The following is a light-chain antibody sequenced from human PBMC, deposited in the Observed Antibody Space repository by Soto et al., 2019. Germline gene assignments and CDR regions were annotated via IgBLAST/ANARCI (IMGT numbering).Light chain of an antibody. J-gene: IGLJ3*02. CDR1: TGDVTSNHY. Sequence: QAVVTQESSLTVSPGGTVTLTCGSSTGDVTSNHYPFWFQQKPGQAPRTLIYDTSKTHSWTPARFSASLLGGKAALILSGAQPVDEADYYCFLIYIGVWVFGGGTKVTVL. CDR2: DTS. V-gene: IGLV7-46*01. CDR3: FLIYIGVWV.